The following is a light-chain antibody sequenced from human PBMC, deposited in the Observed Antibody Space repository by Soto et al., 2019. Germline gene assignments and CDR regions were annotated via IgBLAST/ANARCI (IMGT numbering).Light chain of an antibody. CDR3: ISYTSSNTLV. V-gene: IGLV2-14*01. CDR2: EVS. CDR1: SSDVGGYNY. J-gene: IGLJ1*01. Sequence: QSALTQPASVSGSPGQSITISCTGTSSDVGGYNYVSWYQQHPGKAPKLMIYEVSNRPSGVSNRFSGSKSGNTASLTISGLQAEDEADYYCISYTSSNTLVFGTGTNSPS.